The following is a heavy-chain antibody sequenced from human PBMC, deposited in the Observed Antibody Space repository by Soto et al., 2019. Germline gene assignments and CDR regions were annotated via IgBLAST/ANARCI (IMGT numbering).Heavy chain of an antibody. Sequence: GGSLRLSCAASGFTVSSNYMSWVRQAPGKGLEWVSVIYSGGSTYYADSVKGRFTISRDNSKNTLYLQMNSLRAEDTAVYYCAREGYSYGHGNYYYYMDVWGKGTTVTVSS. J-gene: IGHJ6*03. CDR2: IYSGGST. D-gene: IGHD5-18*01. V-gene: IGHV3-66*01. CDR1: GFTVSSNY. CDR3: AREGYSYGHGNYYYYMDV.